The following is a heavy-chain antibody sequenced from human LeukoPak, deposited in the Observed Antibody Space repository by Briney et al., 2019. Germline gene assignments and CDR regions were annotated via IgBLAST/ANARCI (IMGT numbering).Heavy chain of an antibody. J-gene: IGHJ4*02. CDR3: ASLTLADTSGYGEFDY. CDR2: INHSGST. D-gene: IGHD3-22*01. CDR1: GGSFSTYS. Sequence: SSETLSLTCAVYGGSFSTYSWTWIRQPPGKGLEWIGKINHSGSTNYNPSLKSRVTISVDTSKNQFSLKLSSVTAADTAVYYCASLTLADTSGYGEFDYWGQGTLVTVSS. V-gene: IGHV4-34*01.